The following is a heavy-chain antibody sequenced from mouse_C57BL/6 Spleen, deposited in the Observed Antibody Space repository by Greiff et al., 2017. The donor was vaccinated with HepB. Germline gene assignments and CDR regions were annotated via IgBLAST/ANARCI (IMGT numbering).Heavy chain of an antibody. D-gene: IGHD1-1*01. J-gene: IGHJ3*01. V-gene: IGHV1-82*01. Sequence: QVQLQQSGPELVKPGASVKISCKASGYAFSSSWMNWVKQRPGKGLEWIGRIYPGDGDTNYNGKFKVKDTLTADKSSSTAHMQLSSLTSEDSAVYFGAPTNYDGSSAFAYWGQGTLVTVSA. CDR3: APTNYDGSSAFAY. CDR1: GYAFSSSW. CDR2: IYPGDGDT.